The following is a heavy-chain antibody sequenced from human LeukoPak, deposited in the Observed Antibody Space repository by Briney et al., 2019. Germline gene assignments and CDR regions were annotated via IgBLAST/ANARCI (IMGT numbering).Heavy chain of an antibody. D-gene: IGHD1-26*01. Sequence: SETLSLTCTVSGGSISTYYWSWIRQPPGKGLEWIGYVYYSGSTNYNPSLKSRVTISVDTSKNQFSLKLSSVTAADTAVYYCARSGLFRPIYFDYWGQGTLVTVSS. CDR3: ARSGLFRPIYFDY. CDR1: GGSISTYY. CDR2: VYYSGST. V-gene: IGHV4-59*12. J-gene: IGHJ4*02.